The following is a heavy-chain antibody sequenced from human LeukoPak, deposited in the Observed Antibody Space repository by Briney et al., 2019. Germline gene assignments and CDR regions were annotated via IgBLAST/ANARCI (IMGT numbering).Heavy chain of an antibody. CDR3: ARDELGWFDP. J-gene: IGHJ5*02. CDR2: IYHSGST. V-gene: IGHV4-38-2*02. D-gene: IGHD1-26*01. CDR1: GYSISSGYY. Sequence: PSETLSLTCAVSGYSISSGYYWGWIRPPPGKGLEWIGSIYHSGSTYYNPSLKSRVTISVDTSKNQFSLKLSSVTAADTAVYYCARDELGWFDPWGQGTLVTVSS.